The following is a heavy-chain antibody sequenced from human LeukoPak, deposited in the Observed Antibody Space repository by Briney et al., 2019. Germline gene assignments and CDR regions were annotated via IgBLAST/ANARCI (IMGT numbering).Heavy chain of an antibody. CDR3: ARGRLRSGRMYKWFDP. CDR1: GGSISSGDYY. V-gene: IGHV4-30-4*08. J-gene: IGHJ5*02. Sequence: PSQTLSLTCTVSGGSISSGDYYWSWIRQPPGKGLEWIGYIYYSGSTYYNPSLKSRVTISVDTSKNQFSLKLSSVTAADTAVYYCARGRLRSGRMYKWFDPWGQGTLVTVSS. D-gene: IGHD3-3*01. CDR2: IYYSGST.